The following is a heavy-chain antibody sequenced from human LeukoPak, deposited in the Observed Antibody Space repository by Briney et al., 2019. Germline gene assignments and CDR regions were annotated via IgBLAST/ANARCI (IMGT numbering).Heavy chain of an antibody. CDR2: IYTSGST. CDR1: GGSISSYY. Sequence: SETLSLTCTVSGGSISSYYWSWIRQPPGKGLEWIGYIYTSGSTNYNPSLKSRVSTSVDTSKNQFSLKLRLVTAADTAVYYCARVEVPRDINDWYFDLWGRGTLVTVSS. CDR3: ARVEVPRDINDWYFDL. D-gene: IGHD2-15*01. J-gene: IGHJ2*01. V-gene: IGHV4-4*09.